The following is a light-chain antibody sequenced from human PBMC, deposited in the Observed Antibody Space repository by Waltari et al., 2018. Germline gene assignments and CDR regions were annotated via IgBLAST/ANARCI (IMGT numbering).Light chain of an antibody. CDR3: AAWDDSLNAFV. J-gene: IGLJ1*01. Sequence: GTPGQRVSISCSGISSNIGSNTVNWFQQLPATATKLLIYSNNQRASGVPDRFSGSKSGTSASLAISGLQSEDESDYYCAAWDDSLNAFVFGTGTKVTVL. CDR2: SNN. CDR1: SSNIGSNT. V-gene: IGLV1-44*01.